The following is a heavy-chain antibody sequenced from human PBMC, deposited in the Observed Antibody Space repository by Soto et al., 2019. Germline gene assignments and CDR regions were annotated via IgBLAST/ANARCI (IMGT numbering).Heavy chain of an antibody. Sequence: QVQLVQSGGEVKKPGASVKVSCKTSGYSFTTYGISWVRQAPGQGLEWRGWISAYNGNTNYAQKLQGRVTMTTDTSTSTAYMELRSLRSADTAVYYCAREGPAPYYYYGMDVWGQGSTVTVSS. CDR3: AREGPAPYYYYGMDV. CDR1: GYSFTTYG. J-gene: IGHJ6*02. CDR2: ISAYNGNT. V-gene: IGHV1-18*01.